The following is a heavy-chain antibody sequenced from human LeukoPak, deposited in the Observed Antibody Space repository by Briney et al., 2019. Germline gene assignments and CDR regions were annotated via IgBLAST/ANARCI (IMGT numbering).Heavy chain of an antibody. CDR2: LYGKGDHT. J-gene: IGHJ4*02. D-gene: IGHD3-10*01. V-gene: IGHV3-23*05. CDR3: AKAVKTFGVCDVDY. CDR1: GFTFATYT. Sequence: GGSLRLSCAASGFTFATYTMNWVRQAPGKGLEWVSGLYGKGDHTFYADSVKGRFTISRDNSKRMLCLHMDRLRAEDTALYYCAKAVKTFGVCDVDYWGQGTLVTVSS.